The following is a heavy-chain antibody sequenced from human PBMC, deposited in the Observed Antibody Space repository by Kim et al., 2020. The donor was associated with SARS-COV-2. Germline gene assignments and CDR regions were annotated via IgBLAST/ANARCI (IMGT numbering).Heavy chain of an antibody. CDR1: GFTFDDYA. V-gene: IGHV3-9*01. Sequence: GGSLRLSCAASGFTFDDYAMHWVRQAPGKGLEWVSGISWNSGSIGYADSVKGRFTISRDNAKNSLYLQMNSLRAEDTALYYCAKDTSGVAATTSYFDYWGQGTLVTVSS. D-gene: IGHD2-15*01. CDR3: AKDTSGVAATTSYFDY. CDR2: ISWNSGSI. J-gene: IGHJ4*02.